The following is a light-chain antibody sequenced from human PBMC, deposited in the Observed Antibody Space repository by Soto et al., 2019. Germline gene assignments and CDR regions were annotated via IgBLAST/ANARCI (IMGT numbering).Light chain of an antibody. J-gene: IGKJ3*01. CDR1: QSVSSY. CDR3: QQRSNWPIT. Sequence: EIVLTQSPATLSLSPGERATLSCRASQSVSSYLAWYQQKPGQAPRLLIYDASNRATGIPARFSGSGSGTDFALTISRLEPEDFAVYYCQQRSNWPITFGPGTKVDI. V-gene: IGKV3-11*01. CDR2: DAS.